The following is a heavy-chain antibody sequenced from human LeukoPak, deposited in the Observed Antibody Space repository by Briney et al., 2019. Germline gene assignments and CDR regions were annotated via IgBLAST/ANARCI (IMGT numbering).Heavy chain of an antibody. V-gene: IGHV3-74*01. D-gene: IGHD3/OR15-3a*01. Sequence: GGSLRLSCAASGFTFSDYWMHWVRQAPGKGLVWVARVNGDGTSTTYADSVKGRFTISRDNAKNTLYLQMNSLRAEDTAVYYCGRAYLDYAGRDYWCQGTLVTVSS. J-gene: IGHJ4*02. CDR1: GFTFSDYW. CDR3: GRAYLDYAGRDY. CDR2: VNGDGTST.